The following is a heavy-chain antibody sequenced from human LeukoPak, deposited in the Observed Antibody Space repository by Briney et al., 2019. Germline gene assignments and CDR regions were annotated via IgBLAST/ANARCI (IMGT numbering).Heavy chain of an antibody. J-gene: IGHJ4*02. CDR3: AKDQAVANTYDY. Sequence: GGSLRLSCAASGFTFSSYAMSWVRQAPGKGLEWVSAISGSGGSTYYADSVKGRFTISRDNSKNTLYLQMNSLRAEATAVYSCAKDQAVANTYDYWGQGTLVTVSS. CDR1: GFTFSSYA. D-gene: IGHD2-15*01. CDR2: ISGSGGST. V-gene: IGHV3-23*01.